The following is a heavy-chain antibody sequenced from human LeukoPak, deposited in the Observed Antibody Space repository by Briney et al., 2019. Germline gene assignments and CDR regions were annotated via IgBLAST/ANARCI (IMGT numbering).Heavy chain of an antibody. CDR2: IYTGVTA. J-gene: IGHJ4*02. V-gene: IGHV3-66*01. Sequence: GGSLRLSCAASGFTVSNNYMTWVRQAPGKGLEWVSIIYTGVTAYYADSVRGRFTISRDNFKNTLYLQMSSLRAEDTALYYCARVASRAFDYWGQGALVTVSS. CDR3: ARVASRAFDY. CDR1: GFTVSNNY.